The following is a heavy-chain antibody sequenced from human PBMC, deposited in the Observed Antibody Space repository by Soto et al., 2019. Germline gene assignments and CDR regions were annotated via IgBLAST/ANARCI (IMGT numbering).Heavy chain of an antibody. CDR2: IIPIFGTA. V-gene: IGHV1-69*01. CDR1: GDTFSSYA. CDR3: AIGGGSFYQRYYGMDV. D-gene: IGHD2-15*01. Sequence: QVQLVQSGAEVKKPGSSVKVSCKASGDTFSSYAIRWVRQAPGQGLEWMGGIIPIFGTANYAQKFQGRVTITADESTSTAYMELSSLRSEDTAVYYCAIGGGSFYQRYYGMDVWGQGTMVTVSS. J-gene: IGHJ6*02.